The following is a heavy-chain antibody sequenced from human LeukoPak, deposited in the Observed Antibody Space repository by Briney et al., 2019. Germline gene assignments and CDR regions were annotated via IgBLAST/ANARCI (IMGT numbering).Heavy chain of an antibody. CDR3: ARDVVGSLDY. CDR1: GFTFITYW. V-gene: IGHV3-7*01. D-gene: IGHD1-26*01. J-gene: IGHJ4*02. CDR2: IKGDGSAR. Sequence: GGSLRLSCAASGFTFITYWMAWVRQAPGKGLEWVANIKGDGSARHQADSVKGRFTISRDNAQNSVYLQMRSLRGEDTAVYYCARDVVGSLDYWGRGTLVTVSS.